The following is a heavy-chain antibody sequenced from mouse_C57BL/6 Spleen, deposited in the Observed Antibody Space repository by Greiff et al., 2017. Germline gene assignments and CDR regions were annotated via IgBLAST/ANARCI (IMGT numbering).Heavy chain of an antibody. Sequence: EVKLQQSGPELVKPGASVKISCKASGYTFTDYYMNWVKQSHGKSLEWIGDINPNNGGTSYNQKFKGKATLTVDKSSSTAYMELRSLTSEDSAVYYCARSVRGWYFDVWGTGTTVTVSS. J-gene: IGHJ1*03. CDR2: INPNNGGT. CDR1: GYTFTDYY. CDR3: ARSVRGWYFDV. D-gene: IGHD2-14*01. V-gene: IGHV1-26*01.